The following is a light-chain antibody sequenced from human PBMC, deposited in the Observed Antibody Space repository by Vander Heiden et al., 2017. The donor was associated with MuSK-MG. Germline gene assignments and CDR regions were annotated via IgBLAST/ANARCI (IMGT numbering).Light chain of an antibody. J-gene: IGLJ2*01. CDR1: NIGSKS. Sequence: SYVLTQPPSVSVAPGQTARITRGGNNIGSKSVHWYQQKPGQAPVLVVYDDSDRHSGIPERFSGSNSGNTATLTISRVEAGDEADYYCQVWESSSDHHVVFGGGTKLTVL. CDR2: DDS. V-gene: IGLV3-21*02. CDR3: QVWESSSDHHVV.